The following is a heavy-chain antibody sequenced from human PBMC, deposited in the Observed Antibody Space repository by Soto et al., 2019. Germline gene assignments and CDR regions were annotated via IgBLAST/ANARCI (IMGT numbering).Heavy chain of an antibody. CDR2: IDSDGSST. J-gene: IGHJ5*02. CDR3: ARDSYSGNADWFDP. Sequence: GGSLRLSCAASGFTFSSYWMHWVRQAPGKGLVWVSRIDSDGSSTSYADSVKGRFTISRDNAKNTLYLQMNSLRPEDTAVYYCARDSYSGNADWFDPWGQGTLVTVSS. CDR1: GFTFSSYW. V-gene: IGHV3-74*01. D-gene: IGHD5-12*01.